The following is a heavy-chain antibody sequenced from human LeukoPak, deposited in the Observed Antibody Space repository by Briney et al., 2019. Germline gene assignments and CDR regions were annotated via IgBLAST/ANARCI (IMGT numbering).Heavy chain of an antibody. CDR1: GFTFSSYW. V-gene: IGHV3-7*01. Sequence: GGSLRLSCAASGFTFSSYWMSWVRQAPGKGLEWVANIKQDGSEKYYVDSVKGRFTISRDNAKNSLYLQMNSLRAEDTAVYYCARAVDCSGGSCYSYYYYYMDVWGKGTTVTVSS. J-gene: IGHJ6*03. CDR3: ARAVDCSGGSCYSYYYYYMDV. CDR2: IKQDGSEK. D-gene: IGHD2-15*01.